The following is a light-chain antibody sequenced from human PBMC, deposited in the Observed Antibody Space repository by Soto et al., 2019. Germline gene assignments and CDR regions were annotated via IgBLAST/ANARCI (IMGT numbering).Light chain of an antibody. CDR2: AAS. J-gene: IGKJ1*01. CDR1: QSIVTY. CDR3: QQSYSTPPWT. Sequence: SSLSASVGDRVTITCRASQSIVTYLNWYLQKPGKAPKLLIYAASNLQSGVPSRFSGSGSGTDFTLTISSLQPEDFATYFCQQSYSTPPWTFGQGTKV. V-gene: IGKV1-39*01.